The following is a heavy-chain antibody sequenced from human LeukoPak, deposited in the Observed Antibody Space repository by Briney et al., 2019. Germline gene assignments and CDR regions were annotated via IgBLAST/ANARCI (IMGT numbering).Heavy chain of an antibody. CDR3: ARPVRTFSDDAFDI. Sequence: SETLSLTCTVSGGSISSYYWSWIRQPPGKGLEWIGYIYYSGSTNYNPSLKSRVTISVDTFKNQFSLKLSSVTAADTAVYYCARPVRTFSDDAFDIWGQGTMVTVSS. D-gene: IGHD1-14*01. CDR2: IYYSGST. CDR1: GGSISSYY. V-gene: IGHV4-59*08. J-gene: IGHJ3*02.